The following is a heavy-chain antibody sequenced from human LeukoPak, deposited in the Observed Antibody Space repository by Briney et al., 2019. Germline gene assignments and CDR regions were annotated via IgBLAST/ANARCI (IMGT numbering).Heavy chain of an antibody. CDR1: GFTFDDYG. Sequence: GGSLRLSCAASGFTFDDYGMSWVRHAPGKGLEWVSGINWNGGSTGYADSVKGRFTISRDNAKNSLYLQMNSLRAEDTALYYCASLRGDYVGNDFDYWGQGTLVTVSS. J-gene: IGHJ4*02. CDR3: ASLRGDYVGNDFDY. V-gene: IGHV3-20*04. D-gene: IGHD4-23*01. CDR2: INWNGGST.